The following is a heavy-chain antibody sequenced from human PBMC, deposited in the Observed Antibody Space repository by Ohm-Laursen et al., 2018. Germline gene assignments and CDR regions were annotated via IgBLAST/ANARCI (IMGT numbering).Heavy chain of an antibody. V-gene: IGHV4-59*08. Sequence: SDTLSLTCTVSGGSIGTYYWSWIRQPPGKGPEWIGYIYYSGSTNYNPSLKSRVTISLDTSKNQFSLNLSFVTAADTAVYYCARHVQNSGNLYYFDYWGQGTLVTVSS. CDR3: ARHVQNSGNLYYFDY. CDR1: GGSIGTYY. J-gene: IGHJ4*02. D-gene: IGHD4-23*01. CDR2: IYYSGST.